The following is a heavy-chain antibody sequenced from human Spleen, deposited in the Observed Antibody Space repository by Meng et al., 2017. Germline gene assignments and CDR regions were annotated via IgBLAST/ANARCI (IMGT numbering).Heavy chain of an antibody. CDR2: INHSGST. D-gene: IGHD6-19*01. CDR1: GGSLSGYY. CDR3: ASQEESGWYAYPGY. V-gene: IGHV4-34*01. J-gene: IGHJ4*02. Sequence: QVPLQQWCAGLLKPSETLSLTCAVYGGSLSGYYWRWNRQPPGKGLEWIGEINHSGSTNYNPSLESRATISVDTSQNNLSLKLSSVTAADTAVYYCASQEESGWYAYPGYWGQGTLVTVSS.